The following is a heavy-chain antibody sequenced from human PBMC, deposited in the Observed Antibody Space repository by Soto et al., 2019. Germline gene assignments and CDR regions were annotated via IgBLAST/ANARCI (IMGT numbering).Heavy chain of an antibody. CDR2: IYYSGST. J-gene: IGHJ4*02. CDR3: ARGGRFLEWLTHFDY. CDR1: GGSISSYY. D-gene: IGHD3-3*01. V-gene: IGHV4-59*01. Sequence: QVQLQESGPGLVKPSETLSLTCTVSGGSISSYYWSWIRQPPGKGLEWIGYIYYSGSTNYNPSLKSRVTMXXDXSXXQFSLKLSSVTAADTAVYYCARGGRFLEWLTHFDYWGQGTLVTVSS.